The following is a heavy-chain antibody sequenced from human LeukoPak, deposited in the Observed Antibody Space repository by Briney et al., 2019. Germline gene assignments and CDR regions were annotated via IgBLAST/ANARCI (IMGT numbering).Heavy chain of an antibody. CDR2: IYYSGST. D-gene: IGHD7-27*01. CDR1: GGSISSSSYY. J-gene: IGHJ5*02. Sequence: SETLSLTCTVSGGSISSSSYYWGWIRQPPGKGLEWIGSIYYSGSTYYNPSLKSRVTISVDTSKNQFSLKLSSVTAADTAVYYCARLNWAWVMAWGQGTLVTVSS. V-gene: IGHV4-39*07. CDR3: ARLNWAWVMA.